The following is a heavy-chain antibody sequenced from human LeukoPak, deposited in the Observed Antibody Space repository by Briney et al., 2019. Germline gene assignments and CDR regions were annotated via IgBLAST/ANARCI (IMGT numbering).Heavy chain of an antibody. D-gene: IGHD2-15*01. CDR3: AGQAVTDY. V-gene: IGHV4-39*07. CDR2: IYYSGST. CDR1: GGSISSSSDY. Sequence: SETLSLTCTVSGGSISSSSDYWGWIRQPPGKGLEWIGSIYYSGSTYYNPSLKSRVTISVDTSKNQFSLKLSSVTAADTAVYYCAGQAVTDYWGQGTLVTVSS. J-gene: IGHJ4*02.